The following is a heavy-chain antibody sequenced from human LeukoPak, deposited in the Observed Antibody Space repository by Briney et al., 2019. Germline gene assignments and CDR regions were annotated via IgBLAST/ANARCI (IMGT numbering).Heavy chain of an antibody. CDR2: ISSSGSTI. D-gene: IGHD3-10*01. J-gene: IGHJ1*01. V-gene: IGHV3-11*01. Sequence: PGGSLRLSCAASGFTFSDYYMSWIRQAPGKGLEWVSYISSSGSTIYYADSVKGRFTISRDNAKNSLYLQMNSLRAEDTAVYYCARDYSRARWFGEFEYFQHWGQGTLVTVSS. CDR3: ARDYSRARWFGEFEYFQH. CDR1: GFTFSDYY.